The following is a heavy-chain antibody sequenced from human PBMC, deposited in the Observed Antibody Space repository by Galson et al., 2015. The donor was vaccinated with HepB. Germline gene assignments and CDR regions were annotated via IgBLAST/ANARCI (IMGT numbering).Heavy chain of an antibody. Sequence: SLRLSCAASGFTFSPYTMTWVRQAPGKGLEWVSSIISSRSSIYYADSVKGRLTISRDNAKDSLYLQMNSLRAEDTAVYYCARERGGYYYDFWGQGTLVTASS. CDR3: ARERGGYYYDF. J-gene: IGHJ4*02. CDR1: GFTFSPYT. V-gene: IGHV3-21*01. CDR2: IISSRSSI. D-gene: IGHD3-22*01.